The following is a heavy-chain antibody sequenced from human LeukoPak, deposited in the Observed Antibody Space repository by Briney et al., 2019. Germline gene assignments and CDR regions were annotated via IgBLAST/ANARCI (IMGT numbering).Heavy chain of an antibody. CDR2: ISYDGSNK. CDR1: GSTFSSYA. Sequence: GGSLRLSCAASGSTFSSYAMHWVRQAPGKGLEWVAVISYDGSNKYYADSVKGRFTISRDNSKNTLYLQMNSLRAEDTAVYYCARDREADYWGQGTLVTVSS. CDR3: ARDREADY. V-gene: IGHV3-30-3*01. J-gene: IGHJ4*02.